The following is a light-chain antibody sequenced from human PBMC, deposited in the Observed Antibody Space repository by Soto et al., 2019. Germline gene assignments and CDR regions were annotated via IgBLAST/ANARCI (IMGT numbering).Light chain of an antibody. CDR2: DDN. Sequence: QSVMTQPPSGSAAPGQKVTISCSGSRSNIGGNSVSWYQQLPGTAPKLPIYDDNKRPSGIPDRFSGSKSGTAATLGITGFQTGDEADYYCGSWDSSLSAYVFGTGTKVTVL. CDR3: GSWDSSLSAYV. V-gene: IGLV1-51*01. CDR1: RSNIGGNS. J-gene: IGLJ1*01.